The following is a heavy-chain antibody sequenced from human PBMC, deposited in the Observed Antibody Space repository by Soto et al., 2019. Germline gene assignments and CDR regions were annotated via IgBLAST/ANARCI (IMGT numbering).Heavy chain of an antibody. CDR3: ARALPEGYYDSSGYYYGYYYYYGMDV. CDR1: GGTFSSYA. V-gene: IGHV1-69*10. Sequence: SVKVSCKASGGTFSSYAISWVRQAPGQGLEWMGGIIPILGTANYAQKFQGRVTITADKSTSTAYMELSSLRSEDTAVYYCARALPEGYYDSSGYYYGYYYYYGMDVWGQGTTVTVSS. CDR2: IIPILGTA. J-gene: IGHJ6*02. D-gene: IGHD3-22*01.